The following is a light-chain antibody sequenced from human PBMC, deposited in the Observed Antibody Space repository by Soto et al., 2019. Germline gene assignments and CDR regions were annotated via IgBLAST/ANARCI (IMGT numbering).Light chain of an antibody. Sequence: EIVLTQSPATLSLSPGERATLSCRASQSVGRHLNWYRQKPGQAPRLLIYGASSRDTGIPDRFSGSGSGTDFTLTISRLEPEDFAVYYCQQYGSSHITFGQGTRLEIK. V-gene: IGKV3-20*01. J-gene: IGKJ5*01. CDR3: QQYGSSHIT. CDR1: QSVGRH. CDR2: GAS.